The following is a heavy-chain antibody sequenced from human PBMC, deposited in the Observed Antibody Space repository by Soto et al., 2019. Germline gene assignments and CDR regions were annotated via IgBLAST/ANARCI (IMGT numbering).Heavy chain of an antibody. Sequence: GGSLRLSCAASGFTFSSYAMSWVRQAPGKGLEWVSAISGSGGSTYYADSVKGRFTISRDNSKNTLYLQMNSLRAEDTAVYYCAKDGLSGVAATGDECFDYWGQGTLVTVS. J-gene: IGHJ4*02. CDR1: GFTFSSYA. V-gene: IGHV3-23*01. CDR2: ISGSGGST. CDR3: AKDGLSGVAATGDECFDY. D-gene: IGHD2-15*01.